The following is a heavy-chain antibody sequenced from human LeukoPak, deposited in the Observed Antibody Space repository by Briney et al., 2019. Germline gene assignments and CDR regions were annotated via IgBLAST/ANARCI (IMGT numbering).Heavy chain of an antibody. J-gene: IGHJ6*03. CDR3: AKFGWGVPAVGLGGGPYYYYYMDV. Sequence: GGSLSLSCAASGFTFSNAWMSWVRQAPGKGLEWVSAISGSGGSTYYADSVKGRFTISRDNSKNTLYLQMNSLRAEDTAVYYCAKFGWGVPAVGLGGGPYYYYYMDVWGKGTTVTISS. CDR1: GFTFSNAW. CDR2: ISGSGGST. D-gene: IGHD2-2*01. V-gene: IGHV3-23*01.